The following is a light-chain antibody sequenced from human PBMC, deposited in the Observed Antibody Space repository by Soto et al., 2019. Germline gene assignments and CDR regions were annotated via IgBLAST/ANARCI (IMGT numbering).Light chain of an antibody. J-gene: IGKJ2*01. Sequence: EIVMTQSPATLSVSPGERATLSCRASQSVSSKLAWFQQKPGHAPSLLIYGVSTRATGVPVRFSGSGSGTEFTLTVNSLQSEDFAVYYCQQYNNWPHTFGQGTKVDIK. V-gene: IGKV3-15*01. CDR3: QQYNNWPHT. CDR2: GVS. CDR1: QSVSSK.